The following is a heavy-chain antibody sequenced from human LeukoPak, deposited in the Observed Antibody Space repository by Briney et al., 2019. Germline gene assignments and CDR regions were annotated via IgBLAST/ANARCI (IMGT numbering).Heavy chain of an antibody. CDR2: IIPIFGTA. CDR3: AISILTGYYNGDY. D-gene: IGHD3-9*01. V-gene: IGHV1-69*05. Sequence: GAAVKVSCKASGYTFTGYYMHWVRPAPGQGLEWMGGIIPIFGTANYAQKFQGRVTITTDESTRTAYMERSSLRSEDTAVYYCAISILTGYYNGDYWGQGTLVTVSS. J-gene: IGHJ4*02. CDR1: GYTFTGYY.